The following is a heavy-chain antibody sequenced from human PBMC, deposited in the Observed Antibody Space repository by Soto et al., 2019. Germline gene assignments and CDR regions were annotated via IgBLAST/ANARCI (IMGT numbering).Heavy chain of an antibody. CDR3: AKDSKLGPYYYYYMDV. V-gene: IGHV3-9*01. J-gene: IGHJ6*03. CDR2: ISWNSGSI. Sequence: EVQLVESGGGLVQPGRSLRLSCAASGFTFDDYAMHWVRQAPGKGLEWVSGISWNSGSIGYADSVKGRFTISRDNAKNSLYLQMNSLRAEDTALYYCAKDSKLGPYYYYYMDVWGKGTTVTVSS. CDR1: GFTFDDYA. D-gene: IGHD6-13*01.